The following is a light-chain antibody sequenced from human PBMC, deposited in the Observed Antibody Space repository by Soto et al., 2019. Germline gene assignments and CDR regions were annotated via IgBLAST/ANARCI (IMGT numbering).Light chain of an antibody. CDR1: QSISNY. J-gene: IGKJ5*01. CDR2: AAS. Sequence: DILITHSASSLSSPALDRVTIICRASQSISNYLNWYQQKPGKAPNLLIYAASTLQSGVPSRFSGGGSGTDFTLTISSLQPEDFATYYCQQSYNIPRTFGQGTRLEIK. CDR3: QQSYNIPRT. V-gene: IGKV1-39*01.